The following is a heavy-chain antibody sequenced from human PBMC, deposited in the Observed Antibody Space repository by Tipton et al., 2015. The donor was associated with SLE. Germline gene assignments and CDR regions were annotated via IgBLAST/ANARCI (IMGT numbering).Heavy chain of an antibody. V-gene: IGHV4-34*01. CDR1: GGSFSGYY. D-gene: IGHD2-21*02. Sequence: GLVKPSETLSLTCAVYGGSFSGYYWSWIRQPPGKGLEWIGEISHSGSTNYNPSLKSRVTISGDTSKNQFSLKLSSVTAADTAVYYCARGEAYCGGDCWDYFDYWGQGTLVTVSS. J-gene: IGHJ4*02. CDR3: ARGEAYCGGDCWDYFDY. CDR2: ISHSGST.